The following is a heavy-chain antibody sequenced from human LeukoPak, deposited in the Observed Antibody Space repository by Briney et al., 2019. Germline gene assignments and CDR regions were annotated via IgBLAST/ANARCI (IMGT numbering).Heavy chain of an antibody. Sequence: SVKVSCKASGGTFSSYAISWVRQAPGQGLEWMGGIIPIFGTANYAQKFQGRVTITADESTSTAYMELSSLRSEDTAVYYCARSIGTRWLPGYGMDVWGQGTTVTVSS. CDR3: ARSIGTRWLPGYGMDV. CDR2: IIPIFGTA. J-gene: IGHJ6*02. V-gene: IGHV1-69*13. CDR1: GGTFSSYA. D-gene: IGHD5-24*01.